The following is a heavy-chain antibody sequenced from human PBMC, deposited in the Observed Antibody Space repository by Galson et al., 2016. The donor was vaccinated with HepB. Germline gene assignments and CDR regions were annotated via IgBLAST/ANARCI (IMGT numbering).Heavy chain of an antibody. J-gene: IGHJ5*02. CDR2: IQQDGNQK. D-gene: IGHD3-3*01. Sequence: SLRLSCAASGFIFSTSWMTWVRQAPGKGLEWVASIQQDGNQKYYVGSVKGRFTISRDNAKDSLSLQMHSLRGEDTAIYYCARDFLFAHDLWGPGTLVTVSS. CDR3: ARDFLFAHDL. CDR1: GFIFSTSW. V-gene: IGHV3-7*05.